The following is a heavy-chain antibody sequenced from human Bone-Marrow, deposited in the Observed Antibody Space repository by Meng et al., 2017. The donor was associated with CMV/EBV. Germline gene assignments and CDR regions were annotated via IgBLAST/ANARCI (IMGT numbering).Heavy chain of an antibody. Sequence: GGSLRLSCATSGLTFSLYAMNWVRQAPGKGLEWVSSISSSSSYIYYADSVKGRFTISRDNAKNSLYLQMNSLRAEDTAVYYCARYGEQWLVLYGMDVWGQGTTVTVSS. V-gene: IGHV3-21*01. CDR1: GLTFSLYA. D-gene: IGHD6-19*01. CDR3: ARYGEQWLVLYGMDV. J-gene: IGHJ6*02. CDR2: ISSSSSYI.